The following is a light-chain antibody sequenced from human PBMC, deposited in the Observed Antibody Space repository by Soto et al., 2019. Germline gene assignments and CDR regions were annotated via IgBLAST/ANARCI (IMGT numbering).Light chain of an antibody. V-gene: IGKV3-15*01. CDR3: QQYDDWPPYT. J-gene: IGKJ2*01. CDR2: GAS. CDR1: QSVSTN. Sequence: EVVLTQSPGTVSLSPGERATLSCRASQSVSTNLAWYQQKPGQAPRLIIYGASTRATGIPVRFSGSGSGTEFTLTISSRQSEDFAVYFCQQYDDWPPYTFGPGTKLEIK.